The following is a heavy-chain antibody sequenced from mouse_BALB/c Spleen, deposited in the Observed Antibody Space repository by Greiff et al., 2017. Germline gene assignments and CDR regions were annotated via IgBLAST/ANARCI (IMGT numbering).Heavy chain of an antibody. CDR2: IYPGSGNT. CDR3: ARYGSSYAY. Sequence: QVQLQQSGAELVRPGASVKLSCKASGYTFTDYYINWVKQRTGQGLEWIGEIYPGSGNTYYNEKFKGKATLTADKSSSTAYMQLSSLTSEDSAVYFCARYGSSYAYWGQGTLVTVSA. D-gene: IGHD1-1*01. CDR1: GYTFTDYY. J-gene: IGHJ3*01. V-gene: IGHV1-77*01.